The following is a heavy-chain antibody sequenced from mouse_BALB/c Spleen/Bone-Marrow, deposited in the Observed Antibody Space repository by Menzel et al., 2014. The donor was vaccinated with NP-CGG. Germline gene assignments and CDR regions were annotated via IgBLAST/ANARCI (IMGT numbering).Heavy chain of an antibody. CDR1: GYSFTGYT. CDR3: ARGDYYGYAMDY. J-gene: IGHJ4*01. Sequence: VQLQQSGPELVKPGASMEISCKASGYSFTGYTMNWVKQSHGKTLEWIGLINPYNGGTSYNQKFKGKATLTVDKSSSTAYMELLSLTSEDSAVYYCARGDYYGYAMDYWGQGTSVTVSS. CDR2: INPYNGGT. V-gene: IGHV1-18*01. D-gene: IGHD1-1*01.